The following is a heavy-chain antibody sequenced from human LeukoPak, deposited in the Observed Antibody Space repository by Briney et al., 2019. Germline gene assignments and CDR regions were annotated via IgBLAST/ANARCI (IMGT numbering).Heavy chain of an antibody. V-gene: IGHV4-59*01. CDR2: IYYSGIT. Sequence: SETLSLTCTVSAGSISSYYWNWIRQPPGKGLEWIGYIYYSGITNYNPSLKSRVTISVGTSKSQFSLKLTSVTAADTAVYYCASEIEPSSWFDYWGQGTLVTVSS. CDR3: ASEIEPSSWFDY. D-gene: IGHD6-13*01. J-gene: IGHJ4*02. CDR1: AGSISSYY.